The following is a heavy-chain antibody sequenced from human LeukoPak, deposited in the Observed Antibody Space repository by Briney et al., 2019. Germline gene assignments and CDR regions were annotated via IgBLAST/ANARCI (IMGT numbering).Heavy chain of an antibody. CDR2: ISSRSGDI. J-gene: IGHJ4*02. V-gene: IGHV3-21*04. CDR3: VRGDYGDYTLFDY. CDR1: GFTFSSYS. Sequence: KAGGSLRLSCAASGFTFSSYSLNWVRQAPGKGLEWVSSISSRSGDIYYADSVKGRFTISRDNSKNTLYLQMNSLRAEDTAVYYCVRGDYGDYTLFDYWGQGTLVTVSS. D-gene: IGHD4-17*01.